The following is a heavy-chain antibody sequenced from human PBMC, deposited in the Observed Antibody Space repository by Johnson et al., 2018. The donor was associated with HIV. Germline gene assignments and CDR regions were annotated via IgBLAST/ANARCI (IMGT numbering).Heavy chain of an antibody. V-gene: IGHV3-30-3*01. Sequence: QVQLVESGGGLIQPGGSLRLSCAASGFTVSSNYMSWVRQAPGKGLEWVAVISDDGNNNNYADSVKGRFTISRDNSKKTLYVQMNSLRTEDTAVYYCARLPSGYNRDTFNIWGQGTMVTVSS. CDR2: ISDDGNNN. J-gene: IGHJ3*02. CDR3: ARLPSGYNRDTFNI. D-gene: IGHD5-18*01. CDR1: GFTVSSNY.